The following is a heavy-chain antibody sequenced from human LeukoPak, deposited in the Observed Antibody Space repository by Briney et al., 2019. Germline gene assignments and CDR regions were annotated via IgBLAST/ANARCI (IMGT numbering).Heavy chain of an antibody. CDR2: IKQDGSEK. D-gene: IGHD3-3*01. CDR1: GFTFSSYW. Sequence: GGSLRLSCAASGFTFSSYWMSWVRQAPGKGLEWVANIKQDGSEKYYVDSVKGRFTISRDNANNSLYLQMNSLRAEDTAVYYCARGVYDFWSGDWGQGTLVTVSS. J-gene: IGHJ4*02. CDR3: ARGVYDFWSGD. V-gene: IGHV3-7*01.